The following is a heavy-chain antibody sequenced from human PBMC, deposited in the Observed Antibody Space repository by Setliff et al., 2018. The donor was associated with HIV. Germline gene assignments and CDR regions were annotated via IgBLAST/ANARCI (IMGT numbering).Heavy chain of an antibody. Sequence: GASVKVSCKVSGYTVTELSINWVRQAPGKGPEWMGGFDPEDNKIVYAQKFQGRVTMSRDTSTSTVYMELSSLRSEDTAVYYCARARLLGGFLSWGRGALVTVSS. CDR1: GYTVTELS. CDR2: FDPEDNKI. J-gene: IGHJ5*02. CDR3: ARARLLGGFLS. V-gene: IGHV1-24*01. D-gene: IGHD7-27*01.